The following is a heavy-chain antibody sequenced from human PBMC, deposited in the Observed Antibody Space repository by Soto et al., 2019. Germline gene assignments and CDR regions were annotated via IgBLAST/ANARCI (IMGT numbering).Heavy chain of an antibody. CDR3: ARVVYGGNSPRMGV. Sequence: EVQLVQSGAEVKKPGESLMISCKGLGYIFTSYWIGWVRQVPGKGLEWMGSIYPGDSETRYNASVQGQVTLSVDKSTATAYLAWSSLKASDTAVYFCARVVYGGNSPRMGVWGQGTTVIVS. D-gene: IGHD4-17*01. J-gene: IGHJ6*02. CDR1: GYIFTSYW. CDR2: IYPGDSET. V-gene: IGHV5-51*01.